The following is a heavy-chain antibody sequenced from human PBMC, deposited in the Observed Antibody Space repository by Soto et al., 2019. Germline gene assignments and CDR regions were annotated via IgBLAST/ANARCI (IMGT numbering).Heavy chain of an antibody. Sequence: GGSLRLSCAASGFTFSSYAMSWVRQAPGKGLEWVSTISGSGGSTYYAESVKGRFTISRDNSKNTLYLQMNSLRAEDTAVYYCAKDSSGSGWYNWFDTWGQGTLVTVSS. D-gene: IGHD6-19*01. V-gene: IGHV3-23*01. J-gene: IGHJ5*02. CDR2: ISGSGGST. CDR1: GFTFSSYA. CDR3: AKDSSGSGWYNWFDT.